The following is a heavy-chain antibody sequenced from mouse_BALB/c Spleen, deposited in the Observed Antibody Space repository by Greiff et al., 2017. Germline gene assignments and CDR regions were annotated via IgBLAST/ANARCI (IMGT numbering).Heavy chain of an antibody. Sequence: EVMLVESGAELVRSGASVKLSCTASGFNIKDYYMHWVKQRPEQGLEWIGWIDPENGDTEYAPKFQGKATMTADTSSNTAYLQLSSLTSEDTAVYYCNAGYGNAMDYWGQGTSVTVSS. CDR2: IDPENGDT. J-gene: IGHJ4*01. CDR3: NAGYGNAMDY. D-gene: IGHD2-1*01. CDR1: GFNIKDYY. V-gene: IGHV14-4*02.